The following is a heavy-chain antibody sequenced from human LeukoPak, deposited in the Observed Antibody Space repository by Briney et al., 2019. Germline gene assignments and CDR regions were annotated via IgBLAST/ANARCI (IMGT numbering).Heavy chain of an antibody. V-gene: IGHV5-51*01. CDR2: IYPGDFDT. D-gene: IGHD5-18*01. CDR3: ARPRRVYSFGHDAFDI. J-gene: IGHJ3*02. CDR1: GFRFTNYW. Sequence: GESLKISCQGSGFRFTNYWIGWVLQVPGKGLEWMVIIYPGDFDTRYSPSFQGQVTISADKSISTAYLQWSSLKASDTAMYYCARPRRVYSFGHDAFDIWGQGTMVTVSS.